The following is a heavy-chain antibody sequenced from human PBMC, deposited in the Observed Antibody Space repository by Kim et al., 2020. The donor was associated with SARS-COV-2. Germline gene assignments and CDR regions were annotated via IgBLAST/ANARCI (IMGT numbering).Heavy chain of an antibody. Sequence: SETLSLTCTVSGGSISSYYWSWIRQPPGKGLGWIGYIYYSGSTNYDPSLKSRVTISVDTSKNQFSLKLSSVTAADTAVYYCARDWRYCSSTSCYQDYYGMDVWGQGTTVTVSS. V-gene: IGHV4-59*01. CDR3: ARDWRYCSSTSCYQDYYGMDV. CDR1: GGSISSYY. CDR2: IYYSGST. D-gene: IGHD2-2*01. J-gene: IGHJ6*02.